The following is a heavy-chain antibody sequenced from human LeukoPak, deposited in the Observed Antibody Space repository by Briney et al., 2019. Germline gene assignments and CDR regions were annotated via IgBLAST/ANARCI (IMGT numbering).Heavy chain of an antibody. D-gene: IGHD5-12*01. Sequence: GGSLRLSCVLSGLTFSDAWMSWGRQAPGKGLEWVGRIRNDRITDYAAPVQGRFSISGDNSKNTFYLQMNSLRTEDTGMYFCTWMATIFTVDYWGQGTLVTVSS. CDR1: GLTFSDAW. J-gene: IGHJ4*02. CDR3: TWMATIFTVDY. CDR2: IRNDRIT. V-gene: IGHV3-15*01.